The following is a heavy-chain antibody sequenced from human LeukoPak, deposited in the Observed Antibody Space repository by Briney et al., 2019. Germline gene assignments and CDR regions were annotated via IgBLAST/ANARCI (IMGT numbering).Heavy chain of an antibody. Sequence: ASVKVSCKVSGGTFSSYAITWVRQAPGQGLEWMGRINPSSGGTDYAQKFQGRVTMTRDTSISTAYMELSRLRSVDTAMYYCARGYCSGGSCYSVENWFDPWGQGTLVTVSS. D-gene: IGHD2-15*01. CDR3: ARGYCSGGSCYSVENWFDP. CDR2: INPSSGGT. J-gene: IGHJ5*02. V-gene: IGHV1-2*06. CDR1: GGTFSSYA.